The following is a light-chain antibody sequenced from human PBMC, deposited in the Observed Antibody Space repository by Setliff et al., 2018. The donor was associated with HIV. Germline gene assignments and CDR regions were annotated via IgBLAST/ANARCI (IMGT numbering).Light chain of an antibody. V-gene: IGLV2-14*01. CDR2: EVS. J-gene: IGLJ1*01. CDR1: SSDVGGSNY. Sequence: QSALTQPASVSGSPGQSITISRTGTSSDVGGSNYVSWYQQHPGKAPKLMIYEVSNRPSWVSNRFSGSKSGNTASLTISGLQAEDEADYYCSSYTFSSTPYVFGTGTKVTVL. CDR3: SSYTFSSTPYV.